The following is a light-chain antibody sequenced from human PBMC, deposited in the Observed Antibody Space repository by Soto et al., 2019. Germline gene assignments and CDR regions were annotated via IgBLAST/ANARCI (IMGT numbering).Light chain of an antibody. Sequence: EIVFTQSPGTLSLSPGERATLSCRASQSVSNNYLAWYQQKPGQAPRLLIYDASNRATGIPARFSGSGSGTDFTLTISSLEPEDFAVYYCQQRSSLTFGGGTKVDIK. CDR2: DAS. CDR1: QSVSNNY. CDR3: QQRSSLT. V-gene: IGKV3-11*01. J-gene: IGKJ4*01.